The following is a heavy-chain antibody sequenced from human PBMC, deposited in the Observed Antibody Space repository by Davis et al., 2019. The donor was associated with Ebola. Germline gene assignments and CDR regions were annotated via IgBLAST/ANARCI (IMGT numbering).Heavy chain of an antibody. Sequence: ASVKVSCKASGYTLVSYYAHWVRQAPGQGLEWMGIINPSGGTTTYAQKFQGRVTMTRDTSTSTVYMELSSLRSEDTAVYYCATPTVVTVYWGQGTLVTVSS. CDR2: INPSGGTT. D-gene: IGHD4-23*01. J-gene: IGHJ4*02. CDR3: ATPTVVTVY. V-gene: IGHV1-46*01. CDR1: GYTLVSYY.